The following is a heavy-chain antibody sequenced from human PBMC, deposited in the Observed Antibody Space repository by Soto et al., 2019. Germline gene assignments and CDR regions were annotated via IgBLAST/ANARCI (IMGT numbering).Heavy chain of an antibody. D-gene: IGHD3-3*01. V-gene: IGHV3-23*01. CDR1: GFTFSSYA. CDR3: AKYSSDGYYYPYDY. J-gene: IGHJ4*02. Sequence: PGGSLRLSCAASGFTFSSYAMSWVRQAPGKGLEWVSGISGSGGSKNYADSVKGRFTISRDNSKNTLYLQMSSLRAEDTAVYYCAKYSSDGYYYPYDYCGQGTLVTVS. CDR2: ISGSGGSK.